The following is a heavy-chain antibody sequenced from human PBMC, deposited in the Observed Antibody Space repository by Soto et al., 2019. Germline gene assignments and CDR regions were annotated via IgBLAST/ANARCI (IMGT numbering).Heavy chain of an antibody. D-gene: IGHD5-18*01. J-gene: IGHJ4*02. Sequence: SETLSLTCAVSGGSISSTNWWSWVRQPPGKGLEWIGEIYHSGSANYTPFLKSRVTILVDKSKNQFSLKLSSVTAADTAVYYCARGRGYSYGWYFDYWGQGTLVT. CDR1: GGSISSTNW. V-gene: IGHV4-4*02. CDR3: ARGRGYSYGWYFDY. CDR2: IYHSGSA.